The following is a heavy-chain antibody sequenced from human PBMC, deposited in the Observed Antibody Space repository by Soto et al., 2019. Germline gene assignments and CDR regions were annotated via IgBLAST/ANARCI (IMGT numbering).Heavy chain of an antibody. CDR2: ISAYNGNT. CDR3: ARDLAGRIDY. V-gene: IGHV1-18*01. CDR1: GYTFTSCR. J-gene: IGHJ4*02. Sequence: GASVKVSCRASGYTFTSCRISWVRQAPGQGLEWMGWISAYNGNTNYAQKLQGRVTMTRNTSISTAYMELSSLRSEDTAVYYCARDLAGRIDYWGQGTLVTV. D-gene: IGHD6-25*01.